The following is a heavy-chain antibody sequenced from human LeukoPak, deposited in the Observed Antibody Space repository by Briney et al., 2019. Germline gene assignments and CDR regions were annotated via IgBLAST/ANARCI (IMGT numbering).Heavy chain of an antibody. J-gene: IGHJ6*04. V-gene: IGHV1-3*03. CDR3: AGGRYQLLSGV. D-gene: IGHD2-2*01. CDR1: GYTFTDYA. Sequence: GASVKVSCKASGYTFTDYALHWVRQAPGQSLEWMGWITTGRGETRYSQEFQRRITFTRDTSASTVYMDLSDLRSEDTAVYYCAGGRYQLLSGVWGKGTTVTISS. CDR2: ITTGRGET.